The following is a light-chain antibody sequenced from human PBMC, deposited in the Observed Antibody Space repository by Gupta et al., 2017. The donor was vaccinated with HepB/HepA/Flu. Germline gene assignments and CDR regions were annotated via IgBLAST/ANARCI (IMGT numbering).Light chain of an antibody. CDR2: DVS. V-gene: IGLV2-14*01. CDR1: SSDIGTNNY. CDR3: CSSSSSSTLYV. Sequence: QSALPQPASVSGSPRQSITFSCAGTSSDIGTNNYVSWYQQNPGKAPKLIIHDVSDRPSGVSNRFSGSKSGNTASLTISGLQAEDEADYYFCSSSSSSTLYVFGTGTELTVL. J-gene: IGLJ1*01.